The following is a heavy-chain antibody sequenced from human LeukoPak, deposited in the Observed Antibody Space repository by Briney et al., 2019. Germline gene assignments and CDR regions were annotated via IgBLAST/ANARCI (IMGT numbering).Heavy chain of an antibody. V-gene: IGHV1-2*04. J-gene: IGHJ6*02. Sequence: GASVKVSCKASGYTFTNYYMHWVRQAPGQGLEWMGWINPNSGGTNYAQKFQGWVTMTRDTSISTAYMELSRLRSDDTAVYYCARAFYYDSSGSSDHYGMDVWGQGTTVTVSS. CDR3: ARAFYYDSSGSSDHYGMDV. D-gene: IGHD3-22*01. CDR2: INPNSGGT. CDR1: GYTFTNYY.